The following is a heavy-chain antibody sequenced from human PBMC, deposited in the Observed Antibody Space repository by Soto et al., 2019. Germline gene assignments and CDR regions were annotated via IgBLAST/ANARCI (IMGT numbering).Heavy chain of an antibody. CDR1: GFTFRGFD. CDR2: IGTAGDT. CDR3: AKIQGIGTHFFDS. Sequence: GGPLRLSCEASGFTFRGFDMHWVRQPTGKGLEWVSSIGTAGDTYYAVSVKGRFTISKDNAKNSLSLRSHSLRAGDMAVYFCAKIQGIGTHFFDSWGQGTQVTVSS. J-gene: IGHJ4*02. V-gene: IGHV3-13*01. D-gene: IGHD6-13*01.